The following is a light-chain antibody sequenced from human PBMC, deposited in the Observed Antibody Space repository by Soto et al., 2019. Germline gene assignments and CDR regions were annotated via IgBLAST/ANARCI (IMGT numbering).Light chain of an antibody. CDR1: RSVSSY. V-gene: IGKV3-11*01. Sequence: EIVLTQSPATLSLSPGERATLSCGASRSVSSYLAWYQQKPGQAPRLLIYDASYRDTGIPARFSGSGSATDFTLTISSLGPEDFAVDYWQHLSDWPPRLTFGGGTKVEIK. CDR3: QHLSDWPPRLT. CDR2: DAS. J-gene: IGKJ4*01.